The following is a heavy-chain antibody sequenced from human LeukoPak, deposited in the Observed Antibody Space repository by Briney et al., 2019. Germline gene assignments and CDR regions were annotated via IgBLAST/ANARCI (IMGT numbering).Heavy chain of an antibody. V-gene: IGHV4-59*08. CDR1: GGSISSYY. CDR3: ASSSAMVTHSFDY. D-gene: IGHD5-18*01. J-gene: IGHJ4*02. CDR2: IYYGGST. Sequence: PSETLSLSCTVSGGSISSYYRSWVRQPPGEGLEWVGFIYYGGSTNQTPSLKSRVTMSIDTSKNQFFLRLSSVTAADTAVYYCASSSAMVTHSFDYWGQGTLVTVSS.